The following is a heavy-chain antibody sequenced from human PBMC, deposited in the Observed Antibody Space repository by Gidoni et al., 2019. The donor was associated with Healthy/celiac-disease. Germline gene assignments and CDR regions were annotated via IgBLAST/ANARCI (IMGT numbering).Heavy chain of an antibody. J-gene: IGHJ4*02. CDR1: GGSISSYY. V-gene: IGHV4-59*01. D-gene: IGHD1-26*01. CDR2: IYYSGST. CDR3: ARGGSYPIYYFDY. Sequence: QVQLQESGPGLVKPSETLSLTCTVSGGSISSYYWSWIRQPPGKGLERIGYIYYSGSTNNNPSLKSRVTISVDTSKNQFSLKLSSVTAADTAVYYCARGGSYPIYYFDYWGQGTLVTVSS.